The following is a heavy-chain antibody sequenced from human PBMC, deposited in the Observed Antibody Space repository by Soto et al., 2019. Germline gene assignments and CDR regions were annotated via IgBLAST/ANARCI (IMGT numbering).Heavy chain of an antibody. Sequence: QVHLVQSGAEVKKPGSSVKVSCKTSGGSFNNYAVSWVRQAPGQGQEWMGGIIPNFDTPNYAQKFQDRVTILADESTSTGYMELRRLRSNDTAVYYCAVAMVREILIFESSGMHVWGQGTTVIVSS. D-gene: IGHD3-10*01. CDR1: GGSFNNYA. V-gene: IGHV1-69*01. J-gene: IGHJ6*02. CDR2: IIPNFDTP. CDR3: AVAMVREILIFESSGMHV.